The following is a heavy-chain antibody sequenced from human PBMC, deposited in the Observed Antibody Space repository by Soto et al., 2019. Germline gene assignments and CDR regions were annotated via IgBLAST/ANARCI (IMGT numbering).Heavy chain of an antibody. CDR1: GFTXSSYS. CDR3: ARHPERIAQIGWFDP. Sequence: LRLSCAASGFTXSSYSMNWVRQSPGKGLEWVSYISSSSSTIYYADSVKGRFTISRDNAKNSLYLQMNSLRAEDTAVYYCARHPERIAQIGWFDPWGQGTLVTVSS. J-gene: IGHJ5*02. D-gene: IGHD6-13*01. CDR2: ISSSSSTI. V-gene: IGHV3-48*01.